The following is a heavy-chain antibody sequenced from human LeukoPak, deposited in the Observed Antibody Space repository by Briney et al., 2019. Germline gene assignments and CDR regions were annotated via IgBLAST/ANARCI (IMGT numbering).Heavy chain of an antibody. J-gene: IGHJ4*02. V-gene: IGHV4-59*01. CDR1: GGSISSYY. Sequence: SETLSLTCTVSGGSISSYYWSWIRQPPGKGLEWIGYIYYSGSTNYNPSLKSRVTISVDTSKNQFSLKLSSVTAADTAVYYCARMIRLCYDSQIDYWGQGTLVTVSS. CDR3: ARMIRLCYDSQIDY. CDR2: IYYSGST. D-gene: IGHD3-22*01.